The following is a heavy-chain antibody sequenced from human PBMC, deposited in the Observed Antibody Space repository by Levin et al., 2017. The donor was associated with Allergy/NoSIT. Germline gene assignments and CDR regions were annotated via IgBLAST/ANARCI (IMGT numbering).Heavy chain of an antibody. D-gene: IGHD1-20*01. CDR2: IIPILGIA. J-gene: IGHJ6*02. CDR1: GGTFSSYT. Sequence: GGSLRLSCKASGGTFSSYTISWVRQAPGQGLEWMGRIIPILGIANYAQKFQGRVTITADKSTSTAYMELSSLRSEDTAVYYCAREGYSNPPYNWNDLYYYYGMDVWGQGTTVTVSS. V-gene: IGHV1-69*04. CDR3: AREGYSNPPYNWNDLYYYYGMDV.